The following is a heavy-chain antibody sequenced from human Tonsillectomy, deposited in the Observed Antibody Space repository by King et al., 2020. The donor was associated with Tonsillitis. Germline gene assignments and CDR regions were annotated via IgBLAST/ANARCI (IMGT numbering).Heavy chain of an antibody. CDR3: ARLLVGTADGRLNYFDN. Sequence: QLVQSGAEVKKPGESLKISCKASGYIFISHWIGWVRQMPGKGLEWMGIIYPGGSDTRYSPSFQGLVTISADKSINTAYLQWGSLKASDTAMYYCARLLVGTADGRLNYFDNWGQGTLVTVSS. D-gene: IGHD6-13*01. V-gene: IGHV5-51*01. J-gene: IGHJ4*02. CDR2: IYPGGSDT. CDR1: GYIFISHW.